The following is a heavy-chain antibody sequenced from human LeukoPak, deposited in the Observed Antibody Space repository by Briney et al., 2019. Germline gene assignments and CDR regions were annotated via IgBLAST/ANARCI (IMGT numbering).Heavy chain of an antibody. CDR1: GFNFTTYW. Sequence: GGSLRLSCAASGFNFTTYWLHWVRQAPGKGLVWVSRINSDRSSTHNADAVKGRFTISRDSAKNTLYLQMNSLRAEDTAVYYCARAETQIHAFDIWGRGTMVTVSS. J-gene: IGHJ3*02. CDR3: ARAETQIHAFDI. V-gene: IGHV3-74*01. D-gene: IGHD5-24*01. CDR2: INSDRSST.